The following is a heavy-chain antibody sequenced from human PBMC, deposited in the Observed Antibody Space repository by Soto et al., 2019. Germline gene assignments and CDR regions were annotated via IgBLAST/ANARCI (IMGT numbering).Heavy chain of an antibody. CDR3: ARDHLLYSSGWYGGTYYYYGMDV. V-gene: IGHV3-21*01. Sequence: PGGSLRLSCAASGFTFSSYSMNWVRQAPGKGLEWVSSISSSSSYIYYADSVKGRFTISRDNAKNSLYLQMNSLRAEDTAVYYCARDHLLYSSGWYGGTYYYYGMDVWGQGTTVTVSS. D-gene: IGHD6-19*01. CDR1: GFTFSSYS. CDR2: ISSSSSYI. J-gene: IGHJ6*02.